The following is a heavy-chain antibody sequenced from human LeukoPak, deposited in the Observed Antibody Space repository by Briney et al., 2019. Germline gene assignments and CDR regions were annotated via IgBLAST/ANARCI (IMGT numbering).Heavy chain of an antibody. V-gene: IGHV3-64D*06. J-gene: IGHJ4*02. Sequence: AGGCGRLSCSASGFTFSRYAMHWVRQAPGKGLVYVSAISSNGGSTYYADSVKGRFTISRDNSKNTLYLQMSSLRAEDTAVYYCVKDGSGSYYTYYFDYWGQGTLVTVSS. CDR2: ISSNGGST. D-gene: IGHD3-10*01. CDR1: GFTFSRYA. CDR3: VKDGSGSYYTYYFDY.